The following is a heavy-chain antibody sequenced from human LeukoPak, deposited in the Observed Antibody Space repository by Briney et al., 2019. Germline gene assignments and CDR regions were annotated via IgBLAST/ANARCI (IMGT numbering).Heavy chain of an antibody. CDR1: GFTFSSYG. J-gene: IGHJ4*02. CDR3: ARDFGDYGLDY. Sequence: RSGGSLRLSCAASGFTFSSYGMHWVRQAPGKGLEWVSAISGSGGSTYYADSVKGRFTISRDNAKNSLYLQMNSLRAEDTAVYYCARDFGDYGLDYWGQGTLVTVSS. D-gene: IGHD4-17*01. CDR2: ISGSGGST. V-gene: IGHV3-21*04.